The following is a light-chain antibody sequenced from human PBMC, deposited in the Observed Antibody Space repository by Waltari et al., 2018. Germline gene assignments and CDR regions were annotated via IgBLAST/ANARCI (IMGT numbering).Light chain of an antibody. Sequence: SYVLTQPPSLSVAPRQTARITCGGTNLLTKSVHWYQQKPGQAPVLVVYYANDRPTGVSQRVSGSGSGHTATLTIARVEGGDEADYYCQVWDSDSDHVVFGGGTKLTVL. CDR3: QVWDSDSDHVV. V-gene: IGLV3-21*01. CDR2: YAN. J-gene: IGLJ3*02. CDR1: NLLTKS.